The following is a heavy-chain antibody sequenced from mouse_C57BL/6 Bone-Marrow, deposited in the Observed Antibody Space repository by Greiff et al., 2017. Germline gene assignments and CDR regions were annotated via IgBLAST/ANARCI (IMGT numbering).Heavy chain of an antibody. V-gene: IGHV1-50*01. Sequence: QVQLQQPGAELVKPGASVKLSCKASGYTFTSYWMQWVKQRPGQGLEWIGEIDPSDSYTNYNQKFKGKATLTVDTSSSTAYMQLSSLTSEDSAVYYCARECYDYDYFDYWGQGTTLTVSS. CDR2: IDPSDSYT. CDR1: GYTFTSYW. D-gene: IGHD2-4*01. J-gene: IGHJ2*01. CDR3: ARECYDYDYFDY.